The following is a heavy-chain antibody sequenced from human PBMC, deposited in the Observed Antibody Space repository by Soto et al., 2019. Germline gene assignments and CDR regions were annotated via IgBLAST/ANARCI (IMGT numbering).Heavy chain of an antibody. J-gene: IGHJ4*02. D-gene: IGHD3-10*01. CDR3: ARGELLWFGELLR. CDR2: MNPNSGDT. V-gene: IGHV1-8*01. Sequence: QVQVVQSGAEVKKPGASVKVSCKASGYTFTSYEINWVRQATGQGLGWMGWMNPNSGDTGYAQKFQGRVTMTRNTSISSAYMELSSLRSEDTAVYYCARGELLWFGELLRWGQGTLVTVSS. CDR1: GYTFTSYE.